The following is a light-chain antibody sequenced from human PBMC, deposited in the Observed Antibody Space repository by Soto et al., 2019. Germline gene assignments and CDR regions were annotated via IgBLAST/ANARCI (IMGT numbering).Light chain of an antibody. J-gene: IGLJ2*01. V-gene: IGLV2-14*03. CDR3: SSYTDSNTLEGI. CDR2: DVS. Sequence: QSALTQPASVSGSPGQSITISCTGISSDVGGYDSVSWYQHHPGKAPKLMIYDVSNRPSAISPRLSGSKSGNTASLTTTGLRDEDEDDYYCSSYTDSNTLEGIFGGGTQLTVL. CDR1: SSDVGGYDS.